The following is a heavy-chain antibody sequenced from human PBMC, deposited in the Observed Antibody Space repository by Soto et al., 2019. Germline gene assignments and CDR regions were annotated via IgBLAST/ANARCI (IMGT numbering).Heavy chain of an antibody. CDR3: VRVGTAVTGRDFDY. V-gene: IGHV3-72*01. D-gene: IGHD6-13*01. CDR2: SRDKSKSYTT. J-gene: IGHJ4*02. Sequence: GGSLRLSCAASGFTFSDHYMDWVRQAPGKGLEWVGRSRDKSKSYTTEHAASVKGRFTISRDDSKNSLYLQMNSLKTEDTAVYYCVRVGTAVTGRDFDYWGQGALVTVSS. CDR1: GFTFSDHY.